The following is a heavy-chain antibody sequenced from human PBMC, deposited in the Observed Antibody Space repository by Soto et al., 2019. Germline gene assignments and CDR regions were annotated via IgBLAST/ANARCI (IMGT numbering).Heavy chain of an antibody. CDR2: ISYDGSNK. D-gene: IGHD3-22*01. J-gene: IGHJ4*02. CDR1: GFNFSSYA. V-gene: IGHV3-30-3*01. CDR3: ASMGAHYYDSSGHNY. Sequence: QVQLVESGGGVVQPGRSLRLSCAASGFNFSSYAMHWVRQAPGKGLEWVAVISYDGSNKYYADSVKGRFTISRDNSKNTLYLQMNSLRAEDTAVYYCASMGAHYYDSSGHNYWGQGTLVTVSS.